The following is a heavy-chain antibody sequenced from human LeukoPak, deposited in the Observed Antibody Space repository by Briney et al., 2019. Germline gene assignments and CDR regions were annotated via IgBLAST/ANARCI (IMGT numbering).Heavy chain of an antibody. Sequence: ASVKVSCKASGYAFTGYYLHWVRQAPGQGLEWMGRINPNSGGTNYAQKFQGRVTMTRDTSISTAYMELSRLTSDDTAVYYCAREWVSPDYWGQGTLVTVSS. V-gene: IGHV1-2*06. J-gene: IGHJ4*02. CDR1: GYAFTGYY. CDR3: AREWVSPDY. D-gene: IGHD6-13*01. CDR2: INPNSGGT.